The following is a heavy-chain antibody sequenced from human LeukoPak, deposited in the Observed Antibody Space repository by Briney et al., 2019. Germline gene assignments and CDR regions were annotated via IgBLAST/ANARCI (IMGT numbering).Heavy chain of an antibody. CDR3: ANHGRAAGMEY. D-gene: IGHD6-13*01. CDR2: ISYDGSNK. CDR1: GFIFTGYF. Sequence: GGSLRLSCAASGFIFTGYFMSWVRQAPGKGLEWVAVISYDGSNKYYADSVKGRFTISRDNSKNTLYLQMNSLRAEDTAVYYCANHGRAAGMEYWGQGTLVTVSS. V-gene: IGHV3-30*18. J-gene: IGHJ4*02.